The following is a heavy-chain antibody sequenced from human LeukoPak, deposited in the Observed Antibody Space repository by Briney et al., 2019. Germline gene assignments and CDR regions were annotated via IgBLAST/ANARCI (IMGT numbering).Heavy chain of an antibody. J-gene: IGHJ4*02. Sequence: ASVKVFCKVSGHTLTELSMHWVRHAPGKGLEWMGGFDPEDSETIYAQKFQGRVTMTEDTSTDTAYMELSSLRSEDTAVYYCATASHSGDYKEVPNFDYWGQGTLVTVSS. V-gene: IGHV1-24*01. CDR2: FDPEDSET. CDR3: ATASHSGDYKEVPNFDY. D-gene: IGHD4-17*01. CDR1: GHTLTELS.